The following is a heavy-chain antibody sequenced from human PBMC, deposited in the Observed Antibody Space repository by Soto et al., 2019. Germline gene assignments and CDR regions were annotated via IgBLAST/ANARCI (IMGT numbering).Heavy chain of an antibody. CDR3: AKDLRYYDNSGYYCRPDYYYYGMDV. J-gene: IGHJ6*02. CDR1: GFTFSSYG. D-gene: IGHD3-22*01. Sequence: PGGSLRLSCAASGFTFSSYGMHWVRQAPGKGLEWVAVISYDGSNKYYADSVKGRFTISRDNSKNTLYLQMNSLRAEDTAVYYCAKDLRYYDNSGYYCRPDYYYYGMDVWGQGTTVTGSS. CDR2: ISYDGSNK. V-gene: IGHV3-30*18.